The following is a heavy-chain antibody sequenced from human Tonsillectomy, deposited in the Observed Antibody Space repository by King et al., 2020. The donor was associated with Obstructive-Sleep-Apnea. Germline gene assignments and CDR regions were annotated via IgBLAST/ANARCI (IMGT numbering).Heavy chain of an antibody. Sequence: VQLVESGGGLVKPGGSLRVSCVASGFTFSSYSMKWVRQAPGKGLEWVSSISNSGTYVFYTDSVKGRFPISRDNAQNSLSLQMNSLRAEDTAVYYCASEVAVARGGVDVWGQGTTVTVSS. CDR3: ASEVAVARGGVDV. CDR1: GFTFSSYS. D-gene: IGHD6-19*01. CDR2: ISNSGTYV. J-gene: IGHJ6*02. V-gene: IGHV3-21*01.